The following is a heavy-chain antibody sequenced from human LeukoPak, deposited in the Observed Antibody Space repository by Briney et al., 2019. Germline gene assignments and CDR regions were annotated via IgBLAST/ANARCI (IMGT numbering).Heavy chain of an antibody. J-gene: IGHJ4*02. CDR3: ARSSGYGYYFDY. V-gene: IGHV3-64*01. D-gene: IGHD3-22*01. Sequence: PGGSLRLSCAASGFTFSRDAMHWVRQAPGKGVEYVSDISRNGGTTHYGNSVKGRYTISRDNSKNTLYLQIGSLRAEDMAVYFCARSSGYGYYFDYLGQGTLLTVSS. CDR1: GFTFSRDA. CDR2: ISRNGGTT.